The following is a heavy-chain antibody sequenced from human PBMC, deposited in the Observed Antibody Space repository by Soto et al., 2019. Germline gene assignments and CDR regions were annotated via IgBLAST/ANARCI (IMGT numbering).Heavy chain of an antibody. CDR2: IIPIFGTA. CDR3: AAETWLQDTFDV. D-gene: IGHD6-19*01. Sequence: SVKVSCKASGGTFSSYAISWVRQAPGQGLEWMGGIIPIFGTANYAQKFQERVTITRDMSTGTAYMELSSLRSEDTAVYYCAAETWLQDTFDVWGRGTMVTVSS. V-gene: IGHV1-69*05. CDR1: GGTFSSYA. J-gene: IGHJ3*01.